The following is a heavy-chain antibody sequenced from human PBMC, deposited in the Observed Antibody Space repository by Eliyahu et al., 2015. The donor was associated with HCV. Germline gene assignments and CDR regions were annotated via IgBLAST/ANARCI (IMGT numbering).Heavy chain of an antibody. CDR2: IYTSGST. D-gene: IGHD5-18*01. CDR3: ARGGYSYGYNGEYYYYYGMDV. J-gene: IGHJ6*02. Sequence: QVQLQESGPGLVKPSQTLSLTCTVSGGSISSGSYYWSWIRQPAGKGLEWIGRIYTSGSTNYNPSLKSRVTISVDTSKNQFSLKLSSVTAADTAVYYCARGGYSYGYNGEYYYYYGMDVWGQGTTVTVSS. CDR1: GGSISSGSYY. V-gene: IGHV4-61*02.